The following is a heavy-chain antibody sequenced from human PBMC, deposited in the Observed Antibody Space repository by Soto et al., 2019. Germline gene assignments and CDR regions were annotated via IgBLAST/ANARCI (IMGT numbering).Heavy chain of an antibody. V-gene: IGHV4-59*08. D-gene: IGHD3-9*01. CDR3: VGMIDDYDILTGYYSGVGPFDY. CDR1: GGSISSYY. J-gene: IGHJ4*02. CDR2: IYYSGST. Sequence: PSETLSLTCTVSGGSISSYYWSWIRQPPGKGLERIGYIYYSGSTNYNPSLKSRVTISVDTSKNQFSLKLSSVTAADTAVYYCVGMIDDYDILTGYYSGVGPFDYWGQGTLVTVSS.